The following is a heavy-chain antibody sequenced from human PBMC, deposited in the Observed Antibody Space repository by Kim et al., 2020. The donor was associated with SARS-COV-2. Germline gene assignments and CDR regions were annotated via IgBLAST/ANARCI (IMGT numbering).Heavy chain of an antibody. J-gene: IGHJ5*02. Sequence: GGSLRLSCAASGFTFSSYAMHWVRQAPGKGLEWVAVISYDGSNKYYADSVKGRFTISRDNSKNTLYLQMNSLRAEDTAVYYCARHDGASLWFGEFMLDPWGQGTLVTVSS. CDR2: ISYDGSNK. CDR3: ARHDGASLWFGEFMLDP. D-gene: IGHD3-10*01. CDR1: GFTFSSYA. V-gene: IGHV3-30*04.